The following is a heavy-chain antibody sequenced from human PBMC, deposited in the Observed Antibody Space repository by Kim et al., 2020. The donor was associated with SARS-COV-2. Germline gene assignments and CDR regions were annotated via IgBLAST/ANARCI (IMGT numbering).Heavy chain of an antibody. D-gene: IGHD2-2*01. V-gene: IGHV4-39*01. J-gene: IGHJ5*02. CDR3: ARPHCSSTSCYVGWFDP. CDR2: IYYSGST. Sequence: SETLSLTCTVSGGSISSSSYYWGWIRQPPGKGLEWIGSIYYSGSTYYNPSLKSRVTISVDTSKNQFSLKLSSVTAADTAVYYCARPHCSSTSCYVGWFDPWGQGTLVTVSS. CDR1: GGSISSSSYY.